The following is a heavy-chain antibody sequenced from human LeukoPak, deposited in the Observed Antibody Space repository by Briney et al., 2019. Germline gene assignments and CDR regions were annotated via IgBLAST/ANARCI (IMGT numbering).Heavy chain of an antibody. J-gene: IGHJ3*02. CDR2: ISSSSTYI. V-gene: IGHV3-21*01. CDR3: ERESADSHI. CDR1: GFTFSGYS. D-gene: IGHD2-21*02. Sequence: PGGSLRLSCAASGFTFSGYSMNWVRQAPGQGLEWVSSISSSSTYIYYADSVKGRFTISRDNAKNSLYLQMNSLRAEDTAVYYCERESADSHIWGQGTMVTVSS.